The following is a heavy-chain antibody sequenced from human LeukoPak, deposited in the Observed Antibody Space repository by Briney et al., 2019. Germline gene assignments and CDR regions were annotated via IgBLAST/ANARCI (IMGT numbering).Heavy chain of an antibody. J-gene: IGHJ4*02. CDR2: IYGGGNT. CDR3: ARWGSVGYSGYDLFDS. V-gene: IGHV3-66*01. D-gene: IGHD5-12*01. CDR1: GFTFSSYA. Sequence: GGSVRLSCAASGFTFSSYAMSWARQAPGKGLEWVSVIYGGGNTDYADSVTGRFTISRDNSKNTLYLQMNSLRAEDTAVYYCARWGSVGYSGYDLFDSWGQGTLVSASS.